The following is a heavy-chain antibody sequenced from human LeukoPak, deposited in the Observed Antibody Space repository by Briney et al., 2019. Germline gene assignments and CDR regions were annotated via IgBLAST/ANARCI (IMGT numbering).Heavy chain of an antibody. Sequence: GASVKVSCKASGYTFTGCYMHWVRQAPGQGLEWMGWVNPNSGGTNYAQKFQGRVTMTRDTSISTAYMELSRLRSDDTAVYYCARDYGDYAGLWFDPWGQGTLVTVSS. CDR3: ARDYGDYAGLWFDP. J-gene: IGHJ5*02. V-gene: IGHV1-2*02. CDR1: GYTFTGCY. D-gene: IGHD4-17*01. CDR2: VNPNSGGT.